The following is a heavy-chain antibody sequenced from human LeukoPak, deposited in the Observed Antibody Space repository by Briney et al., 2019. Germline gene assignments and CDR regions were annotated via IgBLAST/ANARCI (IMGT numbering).Heavy chain of an antibody. V-gene: IGHV1-69*05. CDR3: ARSGRDGYNLNC. Sequence: SVKVSCKASGGTFISYAISWVRQAPGQGLEWMGGIIPIFGTANYAQKFQGRVTITTDESTSTAYMELSSLRSEDTAVYYCARSGRDGYNLNCWGQGTLVTVSS. CDR2: IIPIFGTA. D-gene: IGHD5-24*01. J-gene: IGHJ4*02. CDR1: GGTFISYA.